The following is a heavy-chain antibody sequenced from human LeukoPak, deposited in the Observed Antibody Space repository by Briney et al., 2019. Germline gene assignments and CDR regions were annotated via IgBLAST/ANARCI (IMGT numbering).Heavy chain of an antibody. D-gene: IGHD5-18*01. CDR3: TRDPDTAMAQGYFDY. Sequence: GASVKVSCKASGFIFTKYGISWVRQAPGQGLEWVGWISGYNGDTNYAQKLQGRVTMTTDTSTSTAYMELRSLRSDDTAVYYCTRDPDTAMAQGYFDYWGQGTLVTVSS. J-gene: IGHJ4*02. V-gene: IGHV1-18*01. CDR2: ISGYNGDT. CDR1: GFIFTKYG.